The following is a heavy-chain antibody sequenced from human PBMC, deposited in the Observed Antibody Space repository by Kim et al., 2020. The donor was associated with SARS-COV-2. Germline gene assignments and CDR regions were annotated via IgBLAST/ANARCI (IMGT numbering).Heavy chain of an antibody. J-gene: IGHJ6*01. V-gene: IGHV1-69*13. CDR3: TSGGYSGYESMGIFTYSAMDV. D-gene: IGHD5-12*01. CDR1: GGTFSRHA. Sequence: SVKVSCKASGGTFSRHAFSWVRQAPGQGLEWMGGIIPIFDATNYAPSLQGRVTITADESTTTAYMHLSSLTFEDTAVYYCTSGGYSGYESMGIFTYSAMDVWGPGTTGFVSS. CDR2: IIPIFDAT.